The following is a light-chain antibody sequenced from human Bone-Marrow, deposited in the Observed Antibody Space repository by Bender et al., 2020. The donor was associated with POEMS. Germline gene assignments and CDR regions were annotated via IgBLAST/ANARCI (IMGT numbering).Light chain of an antibody. J-gene: IGLJ3*02. V-gene: IGLV2-14*02. Sequence: QSALTQPASVSGSPGQSVTISCAGTNSDIGSYNLVSWYQHHPGKAPKLMISEVSNRPSGVPDRFSGSKSGNTASLTISGLQAEDEAVYYCSSYTSGSSLFGGGTEVTVL. CDR3: SSYTSGSSL. CDR2: EVS. CDR1: NSDIGSYNL.